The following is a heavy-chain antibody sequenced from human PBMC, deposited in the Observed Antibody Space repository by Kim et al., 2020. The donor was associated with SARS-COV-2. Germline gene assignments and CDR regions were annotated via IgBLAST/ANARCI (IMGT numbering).Heavy chain of an antibody. Sequence: GGSLRLSCAASGFTFSNYPMHWVRQPTGKGLEWVSAIGIAGDTYYPGSVKGRFTISRQNGANSLYLQMNSLRAGDTAVYYCARQCNGDCFGAFGIWGQGT. CDR3: ARQCNGDCFGAFGI. CDR1: GFTFSNYP. D-gene: IGHD2-21*02. J-gene: IGHJ3*02. V-gene: IGHV3-13*04. CDR2: IGIAGDT.